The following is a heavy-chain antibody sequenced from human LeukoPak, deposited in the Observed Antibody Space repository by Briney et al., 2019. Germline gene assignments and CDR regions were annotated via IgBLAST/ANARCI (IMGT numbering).Heavy chain of an antibody. D-gene: IGHD5-24*01. J-gene: IGHJ4*02. CDR3: ARASAGIEMATIEIGPFDY. V-gene: IGHV1-69*04. CDR2: IIPILGIA. Sequence: SVKVSCKASGYTXTGYYMHWVRQAPGQGLEWMGRIIPILGIANYAQKFQGRVTITADKSTSTAYMELSSLRSEDTAVYYCARASAGIEMATIEIGPFDYWGQGTLVTVSS. CDR1: GYTXTGYY.